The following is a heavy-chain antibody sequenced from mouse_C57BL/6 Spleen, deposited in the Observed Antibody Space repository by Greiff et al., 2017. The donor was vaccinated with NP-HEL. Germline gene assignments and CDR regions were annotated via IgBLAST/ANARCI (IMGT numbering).Heavy chain of an antibody. J-gene: IGHJ2*01. V-gene: IGHV1-52*01. CDR3: ATDYVDYFDY. D-gene: IGHD2-4*01. Sequence: QVHVKQPGAELVRPGSSVKLSCKASGYTFTSSWMHWVKQRPIPGLEWIGNIDPSDSETHYNQKFKDKATLTVDKSSSTAYMQLSSLTSEDSAVYYCATDYVDYFDYWGQGTTLTVSS. CDR2: IDPSDSET. CDR1: GYTFTSSW.